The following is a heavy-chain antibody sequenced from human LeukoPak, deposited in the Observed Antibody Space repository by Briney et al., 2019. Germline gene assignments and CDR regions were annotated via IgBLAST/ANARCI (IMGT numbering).Heavy chain of an antibody. V-gene: IGHV3-21*01. CDR1: GFTFDTYS. CDR2: ISSSSSYI. Sequence: GGSLRLSCAASGFTFDTYSMNWVRQAPGKGLEWVSSISSSSSYIYYADSVKGRFTISRDNAKNSLYMQMNSLRAEDTGVYYSARSPGATWSFDYWGQGTLVTVSS. D-gene: IGHD1-1*01. CDR3: ARSPGATWSFDY. J-gene: IGHJ4*02.